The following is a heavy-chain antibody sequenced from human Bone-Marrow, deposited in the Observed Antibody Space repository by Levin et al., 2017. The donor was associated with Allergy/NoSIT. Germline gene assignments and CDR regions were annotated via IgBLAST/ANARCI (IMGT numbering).Heavy chain of an antibody. D-gene: IGHD5-24*01. CDR2: IYADGAT. CDR1: GFSVSSNY. J-gene: IGHJ4*02. Sequence: GGSLRLSCAGSGFSVSSNYMGWVRQAPGKGLEWVSIIYADGATGYADSIKGRFTISRDTSRNTLHLQMSSLRVGDTAVYYCASGFYGYLSWGQGTRVTVSS. V-gene: IGHV3-66*01. CDR3: ASGFYGYLS.